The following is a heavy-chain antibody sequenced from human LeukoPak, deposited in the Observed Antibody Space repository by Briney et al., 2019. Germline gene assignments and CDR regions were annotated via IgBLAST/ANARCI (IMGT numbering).Heavy chain of an antibody. CDR2: INPNSGGT. V-gene: IGHV1-2*02. CDR1: GYTFTGYY. Sequence: PRASVKVSCKASGYTFTGYYMHWVRQAPGQGLEWMGWINPNSGGTNYAQKFQGRVTMTRDTSISIAYMELSRLRSDDTAVYYCARARIDYYDSSGYVNWFDPWGQGTLVTVSS. CDR3: ARARIDYYDSSGYVNWFDP. J-gene: IGHJ5*02. D-gene: IGHD3-22*01.